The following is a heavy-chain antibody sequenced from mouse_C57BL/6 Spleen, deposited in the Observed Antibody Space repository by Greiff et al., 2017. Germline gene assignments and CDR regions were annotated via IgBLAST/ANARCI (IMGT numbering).Heavy chain of an antibody. J-gene: IGHJ2*01. CDR3: ARGGDFDDYECYFYY. CDR2: IYPRSGNT. CDR1: GYTFTSYG. D-gene: IGHD2-4*01. V-gene: IGHV1-81*01. Sequence: QVQLQQSGAELARPGASVKLSCKASGYTFTSYGISWVKQRTGQGLEWIGEIYPRSGNTYYNEKFKGKATLTADKSSSTAYMELSSLPSEDTAVYLGARGGDFDDYECYFYYWGQGTTLTVSS.